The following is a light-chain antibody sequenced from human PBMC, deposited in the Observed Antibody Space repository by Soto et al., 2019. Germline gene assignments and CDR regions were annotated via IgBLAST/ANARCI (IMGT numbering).Light chain of an antibody. CDR3: QSYDSSLSGV. CDR1: SSNIGAGYD. J-gene: IGLJ2*01. Sequence: QSVLTQPPSVSGAPGQRVTISCTGSSSNIGAGYDLHWYQQLPGTAPKLLIYGNSNRPSGVPDRFSGSKSGTSASLAITGLQAEDEADYYCQSYDSSLSGVFGGGTKLTVL. CDR2: GNS. V-gene: IGLV1-40*01.